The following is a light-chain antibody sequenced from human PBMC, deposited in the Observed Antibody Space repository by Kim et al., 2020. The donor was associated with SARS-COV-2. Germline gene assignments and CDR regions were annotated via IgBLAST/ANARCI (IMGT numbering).Light chain of an antibody. CDR2: DVS. V-gene: IGLV2-14*04. CDR1: SSDVGAYNY. CDR3: SSYTTSRTYV. J-gene: IGLJ1*01. Sequence: GQSITISCTGTSSDVGAYNYVSWYQQPPGKAPKLIIYDVSKRPSGISNRFSGSKSGNTASLTISGLQAEDEVDYYCSSYTTSRTYVFGTGTKVTVL.